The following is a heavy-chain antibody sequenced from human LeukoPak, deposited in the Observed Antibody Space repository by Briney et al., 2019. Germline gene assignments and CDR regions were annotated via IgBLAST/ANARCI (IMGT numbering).Heavy chain of an antibody. J-gene: IGHJ4*02. CDR1: GFTFSSYS. CDR3: SSLRGYSYGYADS. CDR2: ISSSGRTI. D-gene: IGHD5-18*01. Sequence: GGSLRLSCAASGFTFSSYSMNWVRQAPGKGLEWVSYISSSGRTIDYADSVKGRFTISRDNAKNSLYLQMNSLRAEDTAVYYCSSLRGYSYGYADSWGQGTLVTVSS. V-gene: IGHV3-48*04.